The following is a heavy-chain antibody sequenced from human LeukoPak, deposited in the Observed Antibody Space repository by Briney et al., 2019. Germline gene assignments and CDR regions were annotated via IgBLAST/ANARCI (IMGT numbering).Heavy chain of an antibody. CDR3: ARDLGIAARPFGGDYYYYYMDV. J-gene: IGHJ6*03. D-gene: IGHD6-6*01. Sequence: VASVKVSCKASGYTFTGYYWHWVRQPPRQGLEWMGWINPNSGGTNYAQKFQGRVTMTRDTSISTAYMELSRLRSDDTAVYYCARDLGIAARPFGGDYYYYYMDVWGKGTTVTVSS. V-gene: IGHV1-2*02. CDR2: INPNSGGT. CDR1: GYTFTGYY.